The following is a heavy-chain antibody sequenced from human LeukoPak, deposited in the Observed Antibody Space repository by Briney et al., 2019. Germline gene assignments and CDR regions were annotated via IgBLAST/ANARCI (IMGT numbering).Heavy chain of an antibody. CDR2: IRGDTST. CDR3: ARRRGGYGDGDFDY. D-gene: IGHD4-17*01. V-gene: IGHV3-66*04. Sequence: PGGSLRLSCAASGFTASSTSIIWVRQAPGKGLECASYIRGDTSTEYAEYVRGRFTISRDDAKNTVYLQMNSLRVEDTSVYYCARRRGGYGDGDFDYWGQGTLVTVSS. CDR1: GFTASSTS. J-gene: IGHJ4*02.